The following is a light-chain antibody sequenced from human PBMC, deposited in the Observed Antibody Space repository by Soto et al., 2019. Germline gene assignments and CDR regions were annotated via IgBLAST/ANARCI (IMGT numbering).Light chain of an antibody. Sequence: AIRMTQSQSSFSASTGDRVTITCRASHGISSYLAWYQQKPCKAPKLLIYAASTLQSGVLSRFSGSGSGTDFTLTISCLQSEDFATYYCQQYYSYPPTFGGGTKVDIK. CDR2: AAS. V-gene: IGKV1-8*01. J-gene: IGKJ4*01. CDR3: QQYYSYPPT. CDR1: HGISSY.